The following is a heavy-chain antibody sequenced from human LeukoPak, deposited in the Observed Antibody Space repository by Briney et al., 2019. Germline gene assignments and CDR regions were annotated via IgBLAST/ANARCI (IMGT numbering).Heavy chain of an antibody. Sequence: GGSLRLSCLTSGFTLSTNAMSWVRQAPGKGLEWISGISGSGASTYYADSVKGRFTISRDDSRNTLYLQMNSLRAEDTAVYYCVRDGSSGWHFDYWGQGALVTVSS. V-gene: IGHV3-23*01. D-gene: IGHD6-19*01. CDR3: VRDGSSGWHFDY. CDR2: ISGSGAST. J-gene: IGHJ4*02. CDR1: GFTLSTNA.